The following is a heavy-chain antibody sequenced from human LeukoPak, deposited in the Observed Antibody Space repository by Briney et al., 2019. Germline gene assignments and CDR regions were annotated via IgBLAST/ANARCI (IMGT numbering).Heavy chain of an antibody. D-gene: IGHD5-18*01. CDR1: GFTFSSYA. CDR2: ISGSGGST. J-gene: IGHJ3*02. CDR3: AKVRRGAAMALDAFDI. V-gene: IGHV3-23*01. Sequence: GGSLRLSCAASGFTFSSYAMSWVRQAPGKGLEWVSAISGSGGSTYYADSVKGRFTISRDNSKNTLYLQMNSLRAEYTAVYYCAKVRRGAAMALDAFDIWGQGTMVTVSS.